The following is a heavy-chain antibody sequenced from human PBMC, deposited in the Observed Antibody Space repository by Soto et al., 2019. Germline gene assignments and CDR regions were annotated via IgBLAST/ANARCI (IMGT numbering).Heavy chain of an antibody. J-gene: IGHJ4*02. CDR1: GFTFSSYA. V-gene: IGHV3-30-3*01. CDR3: GRCTSTSCHLGSDY. CDR2: ILHDGINK. D-gene: IGHD2-2*01. Sequence: QVLLVDSGGGVVQPGRSLRLSCAASGFTFSSYAMNWVRQAPGKGLEWVALILHDGINKYYADSVRGRFTISRDSSTNTLYLQMNSLRAADTAVYYCGRCTSTSCHLGSDYWGQGTLVTVSS.